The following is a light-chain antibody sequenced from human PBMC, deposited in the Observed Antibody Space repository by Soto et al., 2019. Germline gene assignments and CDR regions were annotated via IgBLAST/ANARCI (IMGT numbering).Light chain of an antibody. J-gene: IGLJ3*02. CDR3: CSNAGSYTWV. Sequence: QSVLPQPRSVSGSPGQSVTISCTGTSSDVGAYNYVSWYKQHSGKAPQLMIYDVNKRPSGVPGRFSGFKSGNTASLTISGLQAEDEADYYCCSNAGSYTWVFGGGTKLTVL. V-gene: IGLV2-11*01. CDR2: DVN. CDR1: SSDVGAYNY.